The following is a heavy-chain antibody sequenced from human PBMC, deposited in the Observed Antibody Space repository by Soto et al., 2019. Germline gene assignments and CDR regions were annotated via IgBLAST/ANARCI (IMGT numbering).Heavy chain of an antibody. V-gene: IGHV3-23*01. J-gene: IGHJ4*02. CDR2: ISGSGGST. CDR1: GFTFSSYA. Sequence: GGSLRLSCAASGFTFSSYAMSWVRQAPGKGLEWVSAISGSGGSTYYADSVKGRFTISRDNSKNTLYLQMNSLRAEDTAVYYCEQVALWAQWGSFDYWGQGTLVTVSS. CDR3: EQVALWAQWGSFDY. D-gene: IGHD3-16*01.